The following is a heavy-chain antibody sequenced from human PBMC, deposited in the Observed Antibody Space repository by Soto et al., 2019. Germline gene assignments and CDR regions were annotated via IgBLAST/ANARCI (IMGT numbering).Heavy chain of an antibody. Sequence: GGSLRLSCAASGFTFSSYAVSWVRQAPGKGPEWISSISGSGSTVYYADSVKGRFTISRDNSKNTLYLQMSSLRAEDTAVYYCAKVFYYYDSSGYYYFDYWGQGTLVSVSS. D-gene: IGHD3-22*01. CDR2: ISGSGSTV. V-gene: IGHV3-23*01. CDR1: GFTFSSYA. CDR3: AKVFYYYDSSGYYYFDY. J-gene: IGHJ4*02.